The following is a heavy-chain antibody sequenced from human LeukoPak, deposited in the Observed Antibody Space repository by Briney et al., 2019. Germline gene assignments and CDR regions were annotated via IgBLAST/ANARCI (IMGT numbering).Heavy chain of an antibody. D-gene: IGHD4-17*01. V-gene: IGHV1-2*02. J-gene: IGHJ6*03. CDR3: ARGGRTTGSKYYYYYMDV. CDR1: GYTFTDYY. CDR2: INPNSGGT. Sequence: ASVKVSCKASGYTFTDYYMHWVRQAPGQGLEWMGWINPNSGGTNYAQKFQGRVTMTRDTSISTAYMEVRRLRSDDTAVNYCARGGRTTGSKYYYYYMDVWGKGTTVTISS.